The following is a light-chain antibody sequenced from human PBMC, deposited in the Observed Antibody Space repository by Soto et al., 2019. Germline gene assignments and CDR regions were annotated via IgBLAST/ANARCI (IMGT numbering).Light chain of an antibody. CDR1: KIGSKG. J-gene: IGLJ2*01. CDR3: QVWDSGSAHVV. CDR2: SAT. Sequence: SYELTQPPSVSVAPGKTASISCGGNKIGSKGLHGHQQKPGQAPVLVTYSATDLPPVIPGRFSGSNSANLATLTISRVEAGDEADYYCQVWDSGSAHVVFGGGTKLTVL. V-gene: IGLV3-21*04.